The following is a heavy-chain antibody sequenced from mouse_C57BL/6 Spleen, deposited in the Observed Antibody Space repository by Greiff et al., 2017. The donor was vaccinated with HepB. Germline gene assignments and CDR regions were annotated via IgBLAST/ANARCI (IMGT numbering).Heavy chain of an antibody. CDR1: GYTFTSYG. Sequence: QVQLKQSGAELARPGASVKLSCKASGYTFTSYGISWVKQRTGQGLEWIGEIYPRSGNTYYNEKFKGKATLTADKSSSTAYMELRSLTSEDSAVYFCARSVITTVVYFDYWGQGTTLTVSS. CDR2: IYPRSGNT. J-gene: IGHJ2*01. D-gene: IGHD1-1*01. CDR3: ARSVITTVVYFDY. V-gene: IGHV1-81*01.